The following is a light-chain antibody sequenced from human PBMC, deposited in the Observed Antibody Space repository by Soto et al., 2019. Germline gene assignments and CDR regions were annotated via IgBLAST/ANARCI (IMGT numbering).Light chain of an antibody. Sequence: EITMTQSPSTLSVSTGERATLSCRASQSVSSDLAWYHQKPGQAPRLLIYGASTRATGIPARFSGSGSGTEFTLTINSLQSEDFALYYCQQYNKWPRTFGQGTMVDI. CDR1: QSVSSD. V-gene: IGKV3-15*01. CDR3: QQYNKWPRT. J-gene: IGKJ1*01. CDR2: GAS.